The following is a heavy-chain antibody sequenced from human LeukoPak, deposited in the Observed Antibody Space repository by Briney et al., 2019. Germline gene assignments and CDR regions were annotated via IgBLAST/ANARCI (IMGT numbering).Heavy chain of an antibody. CDR2: ISWNSGSI. D-gene: IGHD3-10*01. CDR3: AKDRDGSGSYHNDAFDI. V-gene: IGHV3-9*01. J-gene: IGHJ3*02. Sequence: PGGSLRLSCAASGFTFDDYAMHWVRQAPGKGLEWVSGISWNSGSIGYADSVKGRFTISRDNAKNSLYLRMNSLRAEDTALYYCAKDRDGSGSYHNDAFDIWGQGTMVTVSS. CDR1: GFTFDDYA.